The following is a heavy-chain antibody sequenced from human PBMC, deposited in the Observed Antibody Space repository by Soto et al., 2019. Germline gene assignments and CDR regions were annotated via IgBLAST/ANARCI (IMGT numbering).Heavy chain of an antibody. J-gene: IGHJ4*02. D-gene: IGHD2-2*01. CDR1: GGSVSSGSYY. V-gene: IGHV4-61*01. Sequence: PSETLSLTCTVSGGSVSSGSYYWSWIRQPPGKGLEWIGYIYYSGSTNYNPSLKSRVTISVDTSKNQFSLKLSSVTAADTAVYYCASLYCSSTSCYSDYWGQGTLVTVSS. CDR3: ASLYCSSTSCYSDY. CDR2: IYYSGST.